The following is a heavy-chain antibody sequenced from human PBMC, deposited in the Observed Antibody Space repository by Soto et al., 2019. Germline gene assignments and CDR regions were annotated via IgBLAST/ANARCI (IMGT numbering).Heavy chain of an antibody. CDR2: ISASNGDT. CDR1: GYSFTSHG. J-gene: IGHJ6*03. V-gene: IGHV1-18*01. CDR3: ARLVRGSNIDYYRNMNV. D-gene: IGHD3-10*01. Sequence: QVQLVQSGAEVKKPGASVKVSCKASGYSFTSHGISWVRQAPGQGLEWMAWISASNGDTNYAQKFQGRVTVTTDTSTSAGYMELKSLRSEAPAAYCFARLVRGSNIDYYRNMNVCGKGTTVTVSS.